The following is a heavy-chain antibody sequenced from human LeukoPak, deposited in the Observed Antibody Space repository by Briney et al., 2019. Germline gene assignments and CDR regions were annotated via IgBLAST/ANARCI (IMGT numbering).Heavy chain of an antibody. CDR3: ARDKSMGSFFDL. V-gene: IGHV4-59*01. J-gene: IGHJ2*01. D-gene: IGHD1-26*01. CDR1: GDSISSYY. CDR2: IYYSGST. Sequence: SETLSLTCTVSGDSISSYYWSWIRQPPGKGLEWIGHIYYSGSTNYNPSLKSRVTISVDSSKNQCSLKLSSVTAADTAVYYCARDKSMGSFFDLWGRGTLVTVSS.